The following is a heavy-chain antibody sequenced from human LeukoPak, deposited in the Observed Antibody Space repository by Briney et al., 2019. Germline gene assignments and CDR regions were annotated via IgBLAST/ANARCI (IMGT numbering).Heavy chain of an antibody. Sequence: GGSLRLSCAASGFTFSSYAMHWVRQAPGKGLEWVSGISGSDGRAYYADSVKGRFTISRDNSKNTLYLQMNSLRAEDTALYYCAKDQDSSGSSGDYWGQGTLVTVSS. D-gene: IGHD3-22*01. V-gene: IGHV3-23*01. CDR1: GFTFSSYA. CDR2: ISGSDGRA. CDR3: AKDQDSSGSSGDY. J-gene: IGHJ4*02.